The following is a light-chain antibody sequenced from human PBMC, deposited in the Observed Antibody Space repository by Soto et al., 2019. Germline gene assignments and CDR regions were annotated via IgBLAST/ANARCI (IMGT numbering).Light chain of an antibody. CDR2: GSS. Sequence: EIVMTQSPATLSMSPGERATLSCRASQSVYSNLAWYQQKPGQTPRLLIYGSSTRATGIPARFSGGGSGTEFTLTISSLQSEDFAVYYCQQSNSWPLTFGGGTKVEIK. CDR1: QSVYSN. CDR3: QQSNSWPLT. V-gene: IGKV3-15*01. J-gene: IGKJ4*01.